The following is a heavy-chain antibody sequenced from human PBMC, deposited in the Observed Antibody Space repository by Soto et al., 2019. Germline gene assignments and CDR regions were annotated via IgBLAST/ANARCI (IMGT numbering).Heavy chain of an antibody. V-gene: IGHV3-53*01. CDR2: IYTGGST. CDR1: GFTVSSNY. J-gene: IGHJ4*02. CDR3: ARSPGITMVRGVIGYFDY. Sequence: GGSLRLSCAASGFTVSSNYMSCVHQAPGKGLEWVSIIYTGGSTYYADSVKGRFTISRDSSRNTLYLQMNTLRAEDTAVYYCARSPGITMVRGVIGYFDYWGQGTLVTVSS. D-gene: IGHD3-10*01.